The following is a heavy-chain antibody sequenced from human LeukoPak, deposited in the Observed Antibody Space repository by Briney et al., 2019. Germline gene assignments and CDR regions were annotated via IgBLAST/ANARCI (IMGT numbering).Heavy chain of an antibody. CDR1: GFTVSSNS. J-gene: IGHJ4*02. V-gene: IGHV3-53*01. CDR3: AVSPPIERVWHYFNY. D-gene: IGHD2-15*01. CDR2: IYSDNT. Sequence: PGGSLRLSCTVSGFTVSSNSMSWVRQAPGKGLEWVSFIYSDNTHYSDSVKGRFTISRDNSKNTLYLQMNSLRAEDTAVYYCAVSPPIERVWHYFNYWGQGTLVTVSS.